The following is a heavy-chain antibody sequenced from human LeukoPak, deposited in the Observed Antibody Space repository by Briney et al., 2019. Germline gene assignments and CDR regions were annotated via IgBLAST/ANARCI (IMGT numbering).Heavy chain of an antibody. CDR3: ARDKAVTTELTQYFHH. CDR2: ISGYNGYT. D-gene: IGHD4-11*01. J-gene: IGHJ1*01. CDR1: GYTFTNYG. V-gene: IGHV1-18*01. Sequence: EASVKVSCKASGYTFTNYGVSWVRQAPGQGLEWMGWISGYNGYTNYAQKFLFRVTMTTDTSTSTAYMELRSLTSDDTAVYYCARDKAVTTELTQYFHHWGQGTLVTVSS.